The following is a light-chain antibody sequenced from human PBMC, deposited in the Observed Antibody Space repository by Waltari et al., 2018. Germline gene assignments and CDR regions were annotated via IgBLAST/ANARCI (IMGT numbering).Light chain of an antibody. CDR1: TSDVGNYDL. CDR2: EVN. V-gene: IGLV2-23*02. J-gene: IGLJ1*01. CDR3: CSYAGRGTYV. Sequence: QSALTQPASVSGTPGQSITISCTGTTSDVGNYDLVPWYQQYPGKAPKLLICEVNKRPSGLSSRFSGSKSGNTASLTISGLQAEDEADYYCCSYAGRGTYVFGSGTKVTVL.